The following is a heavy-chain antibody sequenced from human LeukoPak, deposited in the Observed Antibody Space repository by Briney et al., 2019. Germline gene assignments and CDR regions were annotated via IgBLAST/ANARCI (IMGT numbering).Heavy chain of an antibody. J-gene: IGHJ4*02. Sequence: SETLSLTCTVSGYSTSSGYYWGWIRQPPGKGLEWIGSIYHSGSTYYNPSLKSRVTISVDTSKNQFSLKLSSVTAADTAVYYCARQEGGSYGYWGQGTLVTVPS. CDR3: ARQEGGSYGY. D-gene: IGHD1-26*01. CDR1: GYSTSSGYY. CDR2: IYHSGST. V-gene: IGHV4-38-2*02.